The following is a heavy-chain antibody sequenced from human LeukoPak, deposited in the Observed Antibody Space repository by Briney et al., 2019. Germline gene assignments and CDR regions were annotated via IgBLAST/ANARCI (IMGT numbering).Heavy chain of an antibody. CDR2: IYYSGST. J-gene: IGHJ4*02. D-gene: IGHD6-19*01. CDR3: ARRTVAGAPFDY. CDR1: GGSISSYY. V-gene: IGHV4-59*01. Sequence: SETLSLTCTVSGGSISSYYWSWIRQPPGKGLEWIGYIYYSGSTNYNPSLKSRVTISVDTSKNQFSLKLSSVTAADTAVYYCARRTVAGAPFDYWGRGTLVTVSS.